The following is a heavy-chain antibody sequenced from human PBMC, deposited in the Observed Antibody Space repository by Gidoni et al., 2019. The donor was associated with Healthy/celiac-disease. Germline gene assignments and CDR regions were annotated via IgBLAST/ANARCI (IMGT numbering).Heavy chain of an antibody. D-gene: IGHD4-17*01. CDR2: IYYSGST. J-gene: IGHJ4*02. V-gene: IGHV4-31*03. CDR1: GGSISRGGYY. CDR3: ARGWDYGDYEFFSYFDY. Sequence: QVQLQESGPGLVKPSQTLSLTCTVSGGSISRGGYYWSWIRQHPGKGLEWIGYIYYSGSTYYNPSLKSRVTISVDTSKNQFSLKLSSVTAADTAVYYCARGWDYGDYEFFSYFDYWGQGTLVTVSS.